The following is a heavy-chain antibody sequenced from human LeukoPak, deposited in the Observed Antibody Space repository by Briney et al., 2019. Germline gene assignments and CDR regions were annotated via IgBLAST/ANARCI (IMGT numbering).Heavy chain of an antibody. J-gene: IGHJ4*02. Sequence: ASVKVSCKASGYTFTSYDINWVRQATGQGLEWMGWMNPNSGNTGYAQKFQGRVTMTRNTSISTAYMELSSLRSEDTAVYCCARGFDKSYDKTLDYWGQGTLVTVSS. V-gene: IGHV1-8*01. CDR2: MNPNSGNT. D-gene: IGHD5-12*01. CDR1: GYTFTSYD. CDR3: ARGFDKSYDKTLDY.